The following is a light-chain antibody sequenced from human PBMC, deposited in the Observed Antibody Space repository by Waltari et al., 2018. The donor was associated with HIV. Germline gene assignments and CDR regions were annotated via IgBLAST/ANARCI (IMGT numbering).Light chain of an antibody. V-gene: IGLV1-40*01. CDR2: AEI. J-gene: IGLJ3*02. CDR3: QSDDNSLNTRV. Sequence: QSELTQPTSVSGAPGQVVTISCTGGTSNIGAVYAVHWYHQLPVPAPKLLNYAEIIRRSGVPDRFSGSKSGTSASLAITGLQAEDEADYYCQSDDNSLNTRVFGGGTRLTVL. CDR1: TSNIGAVYA.